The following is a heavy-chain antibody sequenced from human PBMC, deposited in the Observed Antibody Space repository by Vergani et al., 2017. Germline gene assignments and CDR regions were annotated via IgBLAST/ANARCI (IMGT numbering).Heavy chain of an antibody. CDR3: ARGVSGGTVVPYKWFDP. J-gene: IGHJ5*02. CDR1: GGSVSSDTYY. V-gene: IGHV4-61*10. D-gene: IGHD4-23*01. Sequence: QVQLQESGPGLVKPSETLSLTCTVSGGSVSSDTYYWSWIRQPAGKGLEWIGYISYTGSTNCNPSLRRRVTIALDTSKNQFSLRLSSVTAADTALYYCARGVSGGTVVPYKWFDPWGQGTLVTVSS. CDR2: ISYTGST.